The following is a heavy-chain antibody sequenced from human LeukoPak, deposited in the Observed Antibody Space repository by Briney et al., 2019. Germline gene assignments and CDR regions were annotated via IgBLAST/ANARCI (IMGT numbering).Heavy chain of an antibody. CDR1: GFTFSDYS. CDR2: ISSTSSYI. J-gene: IGHJ4*02. Sequence: GGSLRLSCAASGFTFSDYSMNWVRQAPWKGLEWVSSISSTSSYIYYADSVKGRFTISRDSAKNSLYLQMNSLRAEDTAVYYCARDQGVMHYWGQGTLVTVSS. CDR3: ARDQGVMHY. D-gene: IGHD3-16*01. V-gene: IGHV3-21*01.